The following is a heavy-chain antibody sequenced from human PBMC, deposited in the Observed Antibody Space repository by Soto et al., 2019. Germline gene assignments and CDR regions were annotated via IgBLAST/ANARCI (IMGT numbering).Heavy chain of an antibody. CDR3: ARDISVADAFDI. CDR2: IHYSGST. Sequence: KPSETLSLTCTVSGGSISSGGYYWSWIRQHPGKGLEWIGYIHYSGSTYYNPSLKSRVIISLDTSKNEFSLKLNSVTAADTAVYYCARDISVADAFDIWGQGTMVTVSS. CDR1: GGSISSGGYY. J-gene: IGHJ3*02. V-gene: IGHV4-31*03. D-gene: IGHD6-19*01.